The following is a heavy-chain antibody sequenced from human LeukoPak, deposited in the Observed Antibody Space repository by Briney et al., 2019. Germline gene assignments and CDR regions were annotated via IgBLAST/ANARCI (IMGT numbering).Heavy chain of an antibody. V-gene: IGHV4-59*08. J-gene: IGHJ4*02. CDR3: ARSRGTALVTRLDY. CDR1: GGSISVYY. CDR2: IYSSGST. D-gene: IGHD5-18*01. Sequence: SETLSLTCTVSGGSISVYYWSWIRQPPGRGLEWIGYIYSSGSTNYNPSLKGRVTMSLDTSENHFSLRLSSVTAADTAVYFCARSRGTALVTRLDYWGQGTLVTVSS.